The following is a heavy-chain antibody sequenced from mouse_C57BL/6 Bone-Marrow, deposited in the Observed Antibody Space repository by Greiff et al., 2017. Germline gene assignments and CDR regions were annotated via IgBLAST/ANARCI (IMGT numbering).Heavy chain of an antibody. CDR3: ARHWGNSWFAY. Sequence: EVKLQQSGGGLVQPGGSLKLSCAASGYTFSDYYMYWVRQTPEKRLEWVAYISNGGGSTYYPDTVKGRFTISRENAKNTLYLQVSRLKSEDTAMYYCARHWGNSWFAYWGQGTLVTVSA. CDR1: GYTFSDYY. D-gene: IGHD2-1*01. CDR2: ISNGGGST. J-gene: IGHJ3*01. V-gene: IGHV5-12*01.